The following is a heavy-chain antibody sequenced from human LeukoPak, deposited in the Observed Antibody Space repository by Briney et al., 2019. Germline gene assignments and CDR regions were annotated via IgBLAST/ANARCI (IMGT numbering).Heavy chain of an antibody. D-gene: IGHD1-26*01. V-gene: IGHV4-59*13. J-gene: IGHJ2*01. CDR3: ARDATSIVGATTLWYFDL. CDR1: GGPISRYY. CDR2: IFYSGST. Sequence: SETLSLTCTVSGGPISRYYWSCIRPPPGKGLEWFGYIFYSGSTNYNPSLKSRVTISVDTSKNQFSLKLSSVTAADTAVYYCARDATSIVGATTLWYFDLWGRGTLVTVSS.